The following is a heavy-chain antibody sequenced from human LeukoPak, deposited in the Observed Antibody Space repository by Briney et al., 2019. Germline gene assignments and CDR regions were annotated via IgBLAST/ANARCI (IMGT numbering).Heavy chain of an antibody. CDR3: ARVAVAVAGTPGDF. J-gene: IGHJ6*04. V-gene: IGHV3-23*01. D-gene: IGHD6-19*01. CDR1: GFTFSSYG. CDR2: ISGSGGST. Sequence: PGGSLRLSCAASGFTFSSYGMSWVRQAPGKGLEWVSAISGSGGSTYYADSVKGRFTISRDNAKNSLYLQMNSLRAEDTAVYYCARVAVAVAGTPGDFWGKGTTVTISS.